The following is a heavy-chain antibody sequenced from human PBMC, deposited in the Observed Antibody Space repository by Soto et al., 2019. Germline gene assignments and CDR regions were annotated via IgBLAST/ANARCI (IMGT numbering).Heavy chain of an antibody. CDR2: IYWDDDK. CDR1: GFSLSTSGVG. J-gene: IGHJ1*01. CDR3: AHIPYYYASSGPIRRYFQH. V-gene: IGHV2-5*02. D-gene: IGHD3-22*01. Sequence: QITLKASGPTLVKPTQTLTLTCTFSGFSLSTSGVGVGWIRQPPGKALEWLALIYWDDDKRYSPSLKSRLTITKDPSKDPVVLTMTNMDPVDTATYYCAHIPYYYASSGPIRRYFQHWGQGTLVTVSS.